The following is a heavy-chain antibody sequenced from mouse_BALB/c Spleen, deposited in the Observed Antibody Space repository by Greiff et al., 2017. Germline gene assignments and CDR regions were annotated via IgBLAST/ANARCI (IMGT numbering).Heavy chain of an antibody. Sequence: QVQLQQPGAELVKPGTSVKLSCKASGYNFTSYWINWVKLRPGQGLEWIGDIYPGSGSTNYNEKFKSKATLTVDTSSSTAYMQLSSLASEDSALYYCARGGDYDYAMDYWGQGTSVTVSS. CDR1: GYNFTSYW. V-gene: IGHV1-55*01. J-gene: IGHJ4*01. CDR2: IYPGSGST. D-gene: IGHD2-4*01. CDR3: ARGGDYDYAMDY.